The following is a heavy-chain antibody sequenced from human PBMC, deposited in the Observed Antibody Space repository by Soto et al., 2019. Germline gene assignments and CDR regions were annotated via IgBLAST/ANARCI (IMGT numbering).Heavy chain of an antibody. J-gene: IGHJ6*03. CDR1: GFTFSMFG. CDR3: AKKRAGAGYYYYMDV. V-gene: IGHV3-30*18. Sequence: GGSLRLSCAASGFTFSMFGIHWVRQAPGKGLEWVAFISYAGSNEYYADSVKGRFTISRDNSKNTLYLQMNSLRAEDTAVYYCAKKRAGAGYYYYMDVWGKGTTVTVSS. CDR2: ISYAGSNE. D-gene: IGHD6-19*01.